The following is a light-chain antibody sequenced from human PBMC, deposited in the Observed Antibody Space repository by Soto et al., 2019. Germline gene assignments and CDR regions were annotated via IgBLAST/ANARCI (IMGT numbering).Light chain of an antibody. V-gene: IGKV3-15*01. Sequence: EIVLTQSPATLSVSPGEGATLSCRTGQIIGTNLAWYQQKPGQAPRLLIYGAFIRAPGFPVRFRGTGSGSEFTLTISSLQSEDGALYFCQQYDKWPYTFGQGTNLELK. CDR2: GAF. CDR1: QIIGTN. J-gene: IGKJ2*01. CDR3: QQYDKWPYT.